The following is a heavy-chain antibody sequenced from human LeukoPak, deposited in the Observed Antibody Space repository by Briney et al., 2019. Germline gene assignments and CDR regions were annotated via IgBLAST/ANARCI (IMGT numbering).Heavy chain of an antibody. D-gene: IGHD6-6*01. CDR3: ARGLGKRSIAAPGY. Sequence: ASVKVSCKASGYTFTSYDINWVRQATGQGIEWMGWMNPNSGNTGYAQKFQGRVTMTRNTSISTAYMELSSLRSEDTAVYYCARGLGKRSIAAPGYWGQGTLVTVSS. CDR1: GYTFTSYD. CDR2: MNPNSGNT. J-gene: IGHJ4*02. V-gene: IGHV1-8*01.